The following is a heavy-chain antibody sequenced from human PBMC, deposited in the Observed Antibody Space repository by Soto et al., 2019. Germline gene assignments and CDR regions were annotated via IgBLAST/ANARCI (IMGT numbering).Heavy chain of an antibody. V-gene: IGHV2-5*02. J-gene: IGHJ4*02. Sequence: SGPTLVNPTQTLTLTCTFSGFSLSTSGVGVGWIRQPPGKALEWLALISWDDDKRYSPSLKSRLTISRDNAKNTVYLQMNSLRAEDTAVYYCAYSSTPFDYWGQGTLVTVSS. CDR2: ISWDDDK. CDR3: AYSSTPFDY. D-gene: IGHD6-13*01. CDR1: GFSLSTSGVG.